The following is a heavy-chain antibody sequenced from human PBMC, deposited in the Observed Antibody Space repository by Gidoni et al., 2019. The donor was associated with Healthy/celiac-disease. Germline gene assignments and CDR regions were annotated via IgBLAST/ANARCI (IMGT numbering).Heavy chain of an antibody. D-gene: IGHD3-22*01. J-gene: IGHJ4*02. V-gene: IGHV3-73*02. CDR2: IRSKANSYAT. Sequence: EVQLVESGGGLVQPGGSLKLSCAASGFTFSGSAMHWVRQASGKGLEWVGRIRSKANSYATAYAASVRGRFTISRDDSKNTAYLQMNSLKTEDTAVYYCTRHIDRAYYYDSSGYYHGDYWGQGTLVTVSS. CDR3: TRHIDRAYYYDSSGYYHGDY. CDR1: GFTFSGSA.